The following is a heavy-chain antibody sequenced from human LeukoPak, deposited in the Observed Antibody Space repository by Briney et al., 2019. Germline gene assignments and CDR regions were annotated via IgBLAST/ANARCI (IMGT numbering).Heavy chain of an antibody. CDR2: IYTSGST. J-gene: IGHJ5*02. CDR3: ARDIAYYYDSSGYYHNWFDP. V-gene: IGHV4-61*02. D-gene: IGHD3-22*01. CDR1: GGSISSGSYY. Sequence: SQTLSLTCTVSGGSISSGSYYWSWIRQPAGKGLEWIGRIYTSGSTNYNPSLKSRVTISVDTSKNQFSLKLSSVTAADTAVYYCARDIAYYYDSSGYYHNWFDPWGQGTLVTVSS.